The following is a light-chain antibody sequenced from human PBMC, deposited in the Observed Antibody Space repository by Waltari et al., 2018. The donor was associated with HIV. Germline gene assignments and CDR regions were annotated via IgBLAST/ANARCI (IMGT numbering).Light chain of an antibody. CDR1: SSNIGSHY. CDR3: GTWGSNLSAFWV. J-gene: IGLJ3*02. CDR2: DNY. V-gene: IGLV1-51*01. Sequence: QSLLTQPPSVSAAPGQRVTISCSGSSSNIGSHYVSWYQQLPGTAPKLLIYDNYRRPSGIPDRFSGSKSGTSSTLGITGLQTGDEADYYCGTWGSNLSAFWVFGGGTKLTVL.